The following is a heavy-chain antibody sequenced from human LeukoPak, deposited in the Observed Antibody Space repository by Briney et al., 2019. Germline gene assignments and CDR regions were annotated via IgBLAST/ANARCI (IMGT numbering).Heavy chain of an antibody. CDR3: ARLRWPRGGRSSFDY. V-gene: IGHV5-51*01. J-gene: IGHJ4*02. Sequence: GESLKTSFKGSGYSFTSHWIGWVRQMPGKGLEWMGIVNPDDSDTIYSPSFQGQVTISADGSITTAYLQWSSLKASDTAMYYCARLRWPRGGRSSFDYWGQGALDTVSS. CDR1: GYSFTSHW. D-gene: IGHD3-10*01. CDR2: VNPDDSDT.